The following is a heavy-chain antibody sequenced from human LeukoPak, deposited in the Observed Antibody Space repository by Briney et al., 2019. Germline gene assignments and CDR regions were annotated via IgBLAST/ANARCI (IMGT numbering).Heavy chain of an antibody. CDR1: GFTFSSYS. CDR2: ISSSSSTI. Sequence: GGSLRLSCAASGFTFSSYSMNWVRQAPGKGLEWVSYISSSSSTIYYADSVKGRFTISRDNAKNSLYLQMNSLRAEDTAVYYWARDLARVGAPYGYFDLWGRGTLVTVSS. V-gene: IGHV3-48*04. D-gene: IGHD1-26*01. J-gene: IGHJ2*01. CDR3: ARDLARVGAPYGYFDL.